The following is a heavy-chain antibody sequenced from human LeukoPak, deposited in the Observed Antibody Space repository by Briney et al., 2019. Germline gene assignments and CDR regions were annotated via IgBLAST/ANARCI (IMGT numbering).Heavy chain of an antibody. CDR2: ISYDGSNK. CDR3: AKDPEYQLWFDP. J-gene: IGHJ5*02. V-gene: IGHV3-30*18. Sequence: GGSLRLSCAASGFTLSSYKMNWVRQAPGKGLEWVAVISYDGSNKYYADSVKGRFTISRDNSKNTLYLQMNSLRAEDTAVYYCAKDPEYQLWFDPWGQGTLVTVSS. CDR1: GFTLSSYK. D-gene: IGHD2-2*01.